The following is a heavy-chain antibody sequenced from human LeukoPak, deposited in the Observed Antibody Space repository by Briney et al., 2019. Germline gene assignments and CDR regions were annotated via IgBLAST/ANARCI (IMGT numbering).Heavy chain of an antibody. D-gene: IGHD3-22*01. CDR1: GYTFTGYY. J-gene: IGHJ4*02. CDR2: INPNSGGT. V-gene: IGHV1-2*02. Sequence: ASVKVSCKASGYTFTGYYMHWVRQAPGQGLEWMGWINPNSGGTNYAQKFQGRVTMPRDTSISTAYMELSRLRSDDTAVYYCARGSPERTLIYDSSTEGQFDYWGQGTLVTVSS. CDR3: ARGSPERTLIYDSSTEGQFDY.